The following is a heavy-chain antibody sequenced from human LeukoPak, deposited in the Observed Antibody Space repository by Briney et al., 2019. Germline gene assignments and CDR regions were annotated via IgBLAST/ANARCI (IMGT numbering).Heavy chain of an antibody. J-gene: IGHJ4*02. D-gene: IGHD2-15*01. Sequence: GGSLRLSCAASGFTFSGFPMSWVRQAPGKGLEWVANIKQDGSEKYYVDSVKGRFTISRDNAKNSLYLQMNSLRAEDTAVYYCARGYCSGGSCFFDYWGQGTLVTVSS. CDR3: ARGYCSGGSCFFDY. CDR1: GFTFSGFP. CDR2: IKQDGSEK. V-gene: IGHV3-7*01.